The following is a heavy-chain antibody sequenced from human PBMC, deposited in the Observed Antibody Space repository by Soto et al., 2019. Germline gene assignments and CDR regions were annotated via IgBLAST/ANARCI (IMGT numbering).Heavy chain of an antibody. J-gene: IGHJ4*02. D-gene: IGHD2-2*01. CDR1: GGSISSGTHY. CDR3: ASQICSSSSCHGVDYFDY. CDR2: IYYSGTT. Sequence: PSETLSLTCNVSGGSISSGTHYWGWIRQPPGKGLEWIGSIYYSGTTYYNPSLKSRVTISVDTSKNHLSLKVSSVTAADTAVYHCASQICSSSSCHGVDYFDYWGQGTLVTVSS. V-gene: IGHV4-39*02.